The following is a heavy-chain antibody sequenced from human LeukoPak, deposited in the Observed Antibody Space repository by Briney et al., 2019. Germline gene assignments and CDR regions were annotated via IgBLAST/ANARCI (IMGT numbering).Heavy chain of an antibody. V-gene: IGHV4-4*08. CDR2: IYSTGTT. CDR1: GGSISSYY. D-gene: IGHD3-9*01. J-gene: IGHJ6*04. CDR3: AASVSQYFGRDV. Sequence: SETLSLTCSVSGGSISSYYLSWIRQPLGKGLGWIGYIYSTGTTDYNPSLNSRVTMSLDTSKNHFSLKRTSMTAADTAIYYCAASVSQYFGRDVWGKGTTVIVSS.